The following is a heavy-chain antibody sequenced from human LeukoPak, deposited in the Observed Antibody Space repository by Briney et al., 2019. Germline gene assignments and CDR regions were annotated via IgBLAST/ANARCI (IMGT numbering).Heavy chain of an antibody. CDR1: GGSISSYY. J-gene: IGHJ6*04. CDR3: ARDGIVVVPAAPSARRYYYYGMDV. CDR2: IYYSGST. D-gene: IGHD2-2*01. Sequence: SETLSLTCTVSGGSISSYYWSWIRQPPGKGLEWIGYIYYSGSTNYNPSLKSRVTISVDTSKNQFSLKLSSVTAADTAVYYCARDGIVVVPAAPSARRYYYYGMDVWGKGTTVTVSS. V-gene: IGHV4-59*01.